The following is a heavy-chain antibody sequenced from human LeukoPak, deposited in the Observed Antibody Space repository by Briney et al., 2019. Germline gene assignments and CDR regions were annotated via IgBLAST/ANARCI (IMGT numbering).Heavy chain of an antibody. CDR2: ISYDGSNK. D-gene: IGHD1-26*01. CDR3: AKSDSGSYYVLDY. Sequence: TGGSLRLSCAPSGFTFSSYGMHWVRQAPGKGLEWVAVISYDGSNKYYADSVKGRFTISRDNSKNTLYLPMNSLRAEDTAVYYCAKSDSGSYYVLDYWGQGTLVTVSS. V-gene: IGHV3-30*18. J-gene: IGHJ4*02. CDR1: GFTFSSYG.